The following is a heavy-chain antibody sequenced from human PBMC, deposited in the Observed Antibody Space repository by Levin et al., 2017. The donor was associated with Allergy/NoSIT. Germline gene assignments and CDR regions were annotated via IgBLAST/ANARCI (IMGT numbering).Heavy chain of an antibody. CDR2: INPNSGGT. CDR1: GYTFTGYY. V-gene: IGHV1-2*06. J-gene: IGHJ2*01. Sequence: ASVKVSCKASGYTFTGYYMHWVRQAPGQGLEWMGRINPNSGGTNYAQKFQGRVTMTRDTSISTAYMELSRLRSDDTAVYYCARVWGRGYCSGGSCYSKYFDLWGRGTLVTVSS. D-gene: IGHD2-15*01. CDR3: ARVWGRGYCSGGSCYSKYFDL.